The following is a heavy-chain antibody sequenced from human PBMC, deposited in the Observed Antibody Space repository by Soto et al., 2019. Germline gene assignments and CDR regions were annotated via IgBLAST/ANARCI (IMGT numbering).Heavy chain of an antibody. CDR2: ITGTGGTT. D-gene: IGHD1-26*01. CDR3: TRGRGSWEVPDY. V-gene: IGHV3-23*01. Sequence: PGGSLRLSCAASGFTCISYPMTWVGQAPGKGLEWVSSITGTGGTTSYADSVKGRFTISRDNSKNTLYLQLDNLRVEDTAVYYCTRGRGSWEVPDYWGQGTLVTVSS. J-gene: IGHJ4*02. CDR1: GFTCISYP.